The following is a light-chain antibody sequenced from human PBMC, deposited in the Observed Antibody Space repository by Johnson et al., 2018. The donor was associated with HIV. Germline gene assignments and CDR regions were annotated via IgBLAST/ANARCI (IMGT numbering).Light chain of an antibody. J-gene: IGLJ1*01. CDR1: SSNIGKNH. V-gene: IGLV1-51*02. Sequence: QSVLTQPPSVSAAPGQKVTISCSGSSSNIGKNHVSWYQQFPGTAPKLLVYENNKRPSGIPDRFSGSKSGTSATLGITGLQTGDEADYYCGTWDSSLTVYVFGTGTNVTVL. CDR2: ENN. CDR3: GTWDSSLTVYV.